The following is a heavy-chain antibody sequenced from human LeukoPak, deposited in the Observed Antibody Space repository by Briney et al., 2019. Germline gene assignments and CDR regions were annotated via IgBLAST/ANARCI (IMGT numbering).Heavy chain of an antibody. Sequence: ASVTVSCKASGGTFSSYAISWVRQAPGQGLEWMGGIIPIFGTANYAQKFQGRVTITADESTSTAYMELSSLRSEDTAVYYCARCYYQLLSYYYYYMDVWGKGTTVTVSS. CDR2: IIPIFGTA. D-gene: IGHD2-2*01. CDR3: ARCYYQLLSYYYYYMDV. CDR1: GGTFSSYA. J-gene: IGHJ6*03. V-gene: IGHV1-69*13.